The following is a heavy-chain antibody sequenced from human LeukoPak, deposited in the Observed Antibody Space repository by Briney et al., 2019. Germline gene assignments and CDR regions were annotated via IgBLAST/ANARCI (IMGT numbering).Heavy chain of an antibody. D-gene: IGHD2-15*01. CDR1: GYTFTSYD. CDR2: MNPNSGNT. Sequence: GASVKVSCKASGYTFTSYDINWVRQATGQGLEWMGWMNPNSGNTGYAQKFQGRVTMTRNTSISTAYMELSSLRSEDTAVYYCARGGGIYCSGGSCYRFDPWGQGTLVTVSS. J-gene: IGHJ5*02. V-gene: IGHV1-8*01. CDR3: ARGGGIYCSGGSCYRFDP.